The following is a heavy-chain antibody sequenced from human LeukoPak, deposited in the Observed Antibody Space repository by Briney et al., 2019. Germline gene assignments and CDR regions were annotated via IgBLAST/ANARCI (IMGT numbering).Heavy chain of an antibody. D-gene: IGHD1-14*01. CDR3: ARARIDY. Sequence: GGSLRLSCAASGFTSNTYWMTWVRQAPGKGLEWVGTIKEDASEVYSADSVKGRFTISRDNAKNSLHLLMNSLIAEDTAMYYCARARIDYWGQGTLVTVSS. CDR2: IKEDASEV. J-gene: IGHJ4*02. CDR1: GFTSNTYW. V-gene: IGHV3-7*04.